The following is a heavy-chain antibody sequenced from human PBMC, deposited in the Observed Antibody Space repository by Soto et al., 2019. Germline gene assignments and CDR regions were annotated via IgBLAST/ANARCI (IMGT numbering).Heavy chain of an antibody. CDR2: ISGSGGRT. Sequence: GGSLRLSCAASGFTFSSYAMSWVRQAPGKGLEWVSAISGSGGRTYYADSVKGRFTISRDNSKNTLYLQMNSLRAEDTAVYYCAKDSKWELSPFDYWGQGTLVTVSS. D-gene: IGHD1-26*01. CDR3: AKDSKWELSPFDY. V-gene: IGHV3-23*01. CDR1: GFTFSSYA. J-gene: IGHJ4*02.